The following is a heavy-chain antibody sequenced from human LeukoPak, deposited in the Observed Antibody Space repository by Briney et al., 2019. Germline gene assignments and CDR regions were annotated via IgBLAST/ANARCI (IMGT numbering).Heavy chain of an antibody. D-gene: IGHD6-19*01. V-gene: IGHV3-23*01. Sequence: GGSLRLSCAASGFTFSSYGMSWVRQAPGKGLEWVSAISGSGGSTYYADSVKGQFTISRDNSRNTLYLQMNSLRSEDTALYYCAKDQWLVLNYWGQGTLVTVSS. J-gene: IGHJ4*02. CDR2: ISGSGGST. CDR3: AKDQWLVLNY. CDR1: GFTFSSYG.